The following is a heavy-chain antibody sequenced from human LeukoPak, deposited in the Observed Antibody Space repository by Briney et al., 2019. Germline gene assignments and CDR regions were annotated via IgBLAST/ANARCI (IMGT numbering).Heavy chain of an antibody. Sequence: ASVKVSCKASGYTFTSYDISWVRQAPGQGLEWMGWISAYNGNTNYAQKLQGRVTMTTDTSTSTAYMELRSLRSDDTAVYYCASQQTSREWGRAMIVVVITGPFDYWGQGTLVTVSS. V-gene: IGHV1-18*01. CDR3: ASQQTSREWGRAMIVVVITGPFDY. CDR1: GYTFTSYD. CDR2: ISAYNGNT. D-gene: IGHD3-22*01. J-gene: IGHJ4*02.